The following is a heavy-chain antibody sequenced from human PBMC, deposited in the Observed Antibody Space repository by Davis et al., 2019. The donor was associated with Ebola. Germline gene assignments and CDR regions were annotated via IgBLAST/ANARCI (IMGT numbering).Heavy chain of an antibody. V-gene: IGHV4-31*03. CDR2: IYYSGST. D-gene: IGHD2-2*01. CDR1: CGSISSGGYY. J-gene: IGHJ6*02. CDR3: ARDRGGYCSSTSCYPSYYGMDV. Sequence: SETLSLTCTVSCGSISSGGYYWSWIRQHPGKGLEWIGYIYYSGSTSYNPSLKSRVTISVDTSKNQFSLKLSSVTAADTAVYYCARDRGGYCSSTSCYPSYYGMDVWGRGTTVTVSS.